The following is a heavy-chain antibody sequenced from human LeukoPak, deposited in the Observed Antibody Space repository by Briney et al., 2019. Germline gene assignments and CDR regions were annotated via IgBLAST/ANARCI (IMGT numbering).Heavy chain of an antibody. D-gene: IGHD3-10*01. CDR1: GFTFSSYS. CDR2: ISSSSSTI. V-gene: IGHV3-48*01. J-gene: IGHJ6*02. CDR3: ARVLTRTMVSLFYYYGVDV. Sequence: GGSLRLSCAASGFTFSSYSMNWVRQAPGKGLEWVSYISSSSSTIYYADSVKGRFTISRDNAKNSLYLQMNSLRAEDTAVYYCARVLTRTMVSLFYYYGVDVWGQGTTVTVSS.